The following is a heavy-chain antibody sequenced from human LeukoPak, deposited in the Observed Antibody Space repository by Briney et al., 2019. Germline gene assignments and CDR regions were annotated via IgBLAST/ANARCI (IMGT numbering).Heavy chain of an antibody. CDR2: IVGSDGGT. D-gene: IGHD3-16*01. J-gene: IGHJ4*02. V-gene: IGHV3-23*01. Sequence: PGGSLRLSCATSGFTFSTYGMAWVRQAPGKGLEWVSSIVGSDGGTYYTDSVKGRFTISRDNSKNTVYLQMNSLRGDDTAVYYCAKDRLGFRIDYYFDYWGQGTLVTVSS. CDR3: AKDRLGFRIDYYFDY. CDR1: GFTFSTYG.